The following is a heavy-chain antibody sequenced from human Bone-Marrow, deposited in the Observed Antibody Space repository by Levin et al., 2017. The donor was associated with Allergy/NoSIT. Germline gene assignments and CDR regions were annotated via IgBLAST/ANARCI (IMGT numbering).Heavy chain of an antibody. Sequence: GGSLRLSCAASGFTFSSYWMHWVRQAPGKGLVWVSRINSDGSSTSYADSVKGRFTISRDNAKNTLYLQMNSLRAEDTAVYYCARVQCSSTSCYVDYYGMDVWGQGTTVTVSS. CDR3: ARVQCSSTSCYVDYYGMDV. V-gene: IGHV3-74*01. CDR2: INSDGSST. CDR1: GFTFSSYW. D-gene: IGHD2-2*01. J-gene: IGHJ6*02.